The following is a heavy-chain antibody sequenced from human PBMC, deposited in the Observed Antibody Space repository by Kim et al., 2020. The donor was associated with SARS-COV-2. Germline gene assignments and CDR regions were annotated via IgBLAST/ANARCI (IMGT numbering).Heavy chain of an antibody. CDR1: GFTFSSYA. J-gene: IGHJ4*02. V-gene: IGHV3-30*04. CDR3: AREYPHCGGDICVDY. CDR2: ISYDGSNK. Sequence: GGSLRLSCAASGFTFSSYAMHWVRQAPGKGLEWVAVISYDGSNKYYADSVKGRFTISRDNSKNTLYLQMNSLRAEDTAVYYCAREYPHCGGDICVDYWGQGTLVTVSS. D-gene: IGHD2-21*02.